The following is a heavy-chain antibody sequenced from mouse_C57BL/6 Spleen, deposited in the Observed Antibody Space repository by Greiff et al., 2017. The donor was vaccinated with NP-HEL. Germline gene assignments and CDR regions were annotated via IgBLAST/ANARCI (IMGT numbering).Heavy chain of an antibody. CDR2: INPNNGGT. CDR3: ASYYGSSYVIFAY. CDR1: GYTFTDYN. J-gene: IGHJ3*01. Sequence: VHVKQSGPELVKPGASVKIPCKASGYTFTDYNMDWVKQSHGKSLEWIGDINPNNGGTIYNQKFKGKATLTVDKSSSTAYMELRSLTSEDTAVYYCASYYGSSYVIFAYWGQGTLVTVSA. V-gene: IGHV1-18*01. D-gene: IGHD1-1*01.